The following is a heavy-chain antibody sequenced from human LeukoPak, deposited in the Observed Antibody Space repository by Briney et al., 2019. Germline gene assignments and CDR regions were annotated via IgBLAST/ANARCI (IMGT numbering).Heavy chain of an antibody. CDR3: ARHAANPMVRGVISYFDY. J-gene: IGHJ4*02. Sequence: SETLPLTCTVSGGSISSGGYYWSWIRQHPGKGLEWIGYIYYSGSTYYNPSLKSRVTISVDTSKNQFSLKLSSVTAADTAVYYCARHAANPMVRGVISYFDYWGQGTLVTVSS. CDR1: GGSISSGGYY. V-gene: IGHV4-39*01. D-gene: IGHD3-10*01. CDR2: IYYSGST.